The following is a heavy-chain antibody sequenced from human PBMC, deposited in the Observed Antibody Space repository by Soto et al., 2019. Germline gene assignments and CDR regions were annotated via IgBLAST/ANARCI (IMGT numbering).Heavy chain of an antibody. D-gene: IGHD3-22*01. V-gene: IGHV3-30*03. J-gene: IGHJ5*02. CDR3: ASNSPLVVAYP. CDR2: ISYDGSNK. CDR1: GFTFSSYG. Sequence: QVQLVESGGGVVQPGRSLRLSCAASGFTFSSYGMHWVRQAPGKGLEWVAVISYDGSNKYYADSVEGRFTISRDNSRNTLYLQMNSLRAEDTAVYYCASNSPLVVAYPWGQGTLVTVSS.